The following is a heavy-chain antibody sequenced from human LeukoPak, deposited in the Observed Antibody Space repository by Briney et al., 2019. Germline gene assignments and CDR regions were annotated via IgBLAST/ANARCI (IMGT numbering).Heavy chain of an antibody. V-gene: IGHV3-33*06. Sequence: GGSLRLSCAASGFTLSTYGMYWVRQAPGKGLEWVAVIWNDGSNKHYADSAKGRFTISRDNSKNTLDLQMNSLRAEDTAVYYWAKDLSSSWFEGLDNWGQGTLVTVSS. D-gene: IGHD6-13*01. J-gene: IGHJ4*02. CDR3: AKDLSSSWFEGLDN. CDR1: GFTLSTYG. CDR2: IWNDGSNK.